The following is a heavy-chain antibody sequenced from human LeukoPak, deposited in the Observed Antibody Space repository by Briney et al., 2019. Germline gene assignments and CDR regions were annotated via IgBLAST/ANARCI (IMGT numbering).Heavy chain of an antibody. CDR2: IYYSGST. CDR3: ARDAPVSSLSPWGFDP. CDR1: GGSISSYY. V-gene: IGHV4-59*01. J-gene: IGHJ5*02. Sequence: SETPSLTCTVSGGSISSYYWSWIRQPPGKGLEWIGYIYYSGSTNYNPSLKSRVTISVDTSKNQFSLKLSSVTAADTAVYYCARDAPVSSLSPWGFDPWGQGTLVTVSS. D-gene: IGHD6-6*01.